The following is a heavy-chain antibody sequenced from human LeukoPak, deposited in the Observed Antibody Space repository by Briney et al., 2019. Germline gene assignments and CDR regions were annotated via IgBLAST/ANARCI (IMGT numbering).Heavy chain of an antibody. CDR3: ARRGWDILFDF. D-gene: IGHD1-26*01. J-gene: IGHJ4*02. Sequence: SETLSLTCTVSGDSISSNSYYWGWLRQTPGKGLEWIGSTYHRGSTYYNPSLKSRVIISVDTSKNQFSLKMRSVTAADTAVYYCARRGWDILFDFWGQGTLVTVSS. V-gene: IGHV4-39*01. CDR2: TYHRGST. CDR1: GDSISSNSYY.